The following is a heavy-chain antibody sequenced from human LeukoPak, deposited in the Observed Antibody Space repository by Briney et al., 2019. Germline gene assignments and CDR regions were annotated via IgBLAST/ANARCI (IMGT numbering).Heavy chain of an antibody. CDR3: ARTELERRGLSI. J-gene: IGHJ3*02. Sequence: SETLSLTCTVSGYSISSGNYWGWIRQPPGKGLEGIGSIYHSGSTYYNPSLKSRVTISVDTSKNQFSLKLSSVTAADTAMYYCARTELERRGLSIWGQGTMVTVSS. CDR2: IYHSGST. CDR1: GYSISSGNY. D-gene: IGHD1-1*01. V-gene: IGHV4-38-2*02.